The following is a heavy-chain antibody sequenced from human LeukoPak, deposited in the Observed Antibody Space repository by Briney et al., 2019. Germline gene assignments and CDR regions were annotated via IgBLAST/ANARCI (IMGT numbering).Heavy chain of an antibody. Sequence: GGSLRLSCAASGFTFSSYAMNWARQAPGKGLEWVSAISGSGGSTYYADSVKGRFTISRDNSKNTLYLQMNSLRAEDTAVYYCAKGAGFSYYYGMDVWGQGTTVTVSS. J-gene: IGHJ6*02. CDR1: GFTFSSYA. CDR3: AKGAGFSYYYGMDV. D-gene: IGHD6-19*01. CDR2: ISGSGGST. V-gene: IGHV3-23*01.